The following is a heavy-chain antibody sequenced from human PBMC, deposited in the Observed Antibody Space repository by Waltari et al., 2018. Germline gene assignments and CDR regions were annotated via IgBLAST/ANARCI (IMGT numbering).Heavy chain of an antibody. D-gene: IGHD2-15*01. CDR1: GFTVRSNY. J-gene: IGHJ4*02. Sequence: ELQLVETGGGLVRTGGSLRRSCAATGFTVRSNYINGVRQAPGKGSEGLSGIYSGGSTDYADSVKGRFTISRDNSKNTLYLQMDSLTAEDTAIYYCARGAFRAYQPLLYFDYWGLGTPVTVSS. V-gene: IGHV3-53*02. CDR2: IYSGGST. CDR3: ARGAFRAYQPLLYFDY.